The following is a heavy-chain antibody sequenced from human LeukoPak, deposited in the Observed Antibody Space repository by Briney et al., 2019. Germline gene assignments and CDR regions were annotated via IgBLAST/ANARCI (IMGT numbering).Heavy chain of an antibody. CDR2: ISSSGSTI. CDR1: GFTFSDYY. V-gene: IGHV3-11*01. CDR3: ARDRWELLEALDAFDI. Sequence: GGSLRLSCAASGFTFSDYYMSWIRQAPGKGLEWVSYISSSGSTIYYADSVKGRFTISRDNAKNSLYLQMNSLRAEDTAVYYCARDRWELLEALDAFDIWGQGTMVTVSS. D-gene: IGHD1-26*01. J-gene: IGHJ3*02.